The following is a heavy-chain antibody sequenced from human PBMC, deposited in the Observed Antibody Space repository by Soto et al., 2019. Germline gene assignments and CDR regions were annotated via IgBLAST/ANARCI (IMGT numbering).Heavy chain of an antibody. V-gene: IGHV4-39*01. J-gene: IGHJ4*02. CDR2: IFYSGST. D-gene: IGHD6-19*01. CDR3: AGQRHWLGVLGY. CDR1: GDSINNSGFY. Sequence: QLQLQESGPGLVKPSETLSLTCTVSGDSINNSGFYWGWIRQPPGKGLEWIGSIFYSGSTYYNSSLQSRVTMSVDTSKYQFSLKLSSVTAADTAVYYCAGQRHWLGVLGYWCKGTLVPVSS.